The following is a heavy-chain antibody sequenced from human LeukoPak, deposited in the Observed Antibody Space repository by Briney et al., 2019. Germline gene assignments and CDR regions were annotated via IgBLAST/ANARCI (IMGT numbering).Heavy chain of an antibody. CDR2: INPNSGGT. CDR1: GCTFAGQY. D-gene: IGHD4-17*01. V-gene: IGHV1-2*02. Sequence: GAAVKVSCKASGCTFAGQYMHWVRQAPGQGLEWMGWINPNSGGTNYAQKFQGRVTMTRDTSISTAYMELSRLRSDDTAVYYCASYGDYVSGTDHWGQGTLVTVSS. J-gene: IGHJ4*02. CDR3: ASYGDYVSGTDH.